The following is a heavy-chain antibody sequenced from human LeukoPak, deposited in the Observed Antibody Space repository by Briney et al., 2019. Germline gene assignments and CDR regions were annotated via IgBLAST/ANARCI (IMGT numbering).Heavy chain of an antibody. Sequence: PSQTLSLTCTVSGGSISSGSYYWSWIRQPAGKGLEWIGRIYTSGSTNYNPSLKSRVTISVDTSKNQFSLKLSSVTAADTAVYYCAGERPSRKVDYWGQGTLVTVSS. CDR1: GGSISSGSYY. D-gene: IGHD6-13*01. V-gene: IGHV4-61*02. CDR2: IYTSGST. CDR3: AGERPSRKVDY. J-gene: IGHJ4*02.